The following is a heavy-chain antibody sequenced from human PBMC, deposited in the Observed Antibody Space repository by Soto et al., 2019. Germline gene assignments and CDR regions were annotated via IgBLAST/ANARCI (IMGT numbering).Heavy chain of an antibody. V-gene: IGHV3-23*01. CDR2: ISGSGGST. CDR1: GFTFSSYA. D-gene: IGHD3-22*01. J-gene: IGHJ4*02. CDR3: AKSEERHYYDSSGYLRRMYYFDY. Sequence: GGSLRLSCAASGFTFSSYAMSWVRQAPGKGLEWVSAISGSGGSTYYADSVKGRFTISRDNSKNTLYLQMNSLRAEDTAVYYCAKSEERHYYDSSGYLRRMYYFDYWGQGTLVTVSS.